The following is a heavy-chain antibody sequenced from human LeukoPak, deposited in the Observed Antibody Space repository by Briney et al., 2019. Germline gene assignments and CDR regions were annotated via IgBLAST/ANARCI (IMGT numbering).Heavy chain of an antibody. Sequence: PGGSLRLSCAASGFTFSSYGMHWVRQAPGKGLEWVAFIRYDGSNKYYADSVKGRFTISRDNSKNTLYLQRNSLRAEDTAVYYCARSFTVVTHYFDYWGQGTLVTVSS. V-gene: IGHV3-30*02. CDR1: GFTFSSYG. D-gene: IGHD4-23*01. CDR2: IRYDGSNK. J-gene: IGHJ4*02. CDR3: ARSFTVVTHYFDY.